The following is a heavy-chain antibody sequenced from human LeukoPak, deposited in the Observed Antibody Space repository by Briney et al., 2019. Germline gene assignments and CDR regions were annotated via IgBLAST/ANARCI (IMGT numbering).Heavy chain of an antibody. CDR1: GFTFSSYA. Sequence: GGSLRLSCAASGFTFSSYAVSWVRQAPGKGLEWVSDISGSGGSTYSADSVKGRFTIFRDNSKNTLYLQMNSLRADDTALYYCARDYLPGRDDYYYMDVWGKGTTVTVSS. V-gene: IGHV3-23*01. J-gene: IGHJ6*03. D-gene: IGHD3-16*02. CDR3: ARDYLPGRDDYYYMDV. CDR2: ISGSGGST.